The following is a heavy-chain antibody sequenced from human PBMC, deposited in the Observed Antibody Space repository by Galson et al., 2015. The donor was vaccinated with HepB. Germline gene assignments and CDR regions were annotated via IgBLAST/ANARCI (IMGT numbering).Heavy chain of an antibody. CDR1: GGTFSSYA. CDR2: VIPIFGTA. CDR3: ARGLTGTNIYYYYYYMDV. D-gene: IGHD1-7*01. Sequence: SVKVSCKASGGTFSSYAISWVRQAPGQGLEWMGGVIPIFGTANYAQKFQGRVTITADESTSTAYMELSSLRSEDTAVYYCARGLTGTNIYYYYYYMDVWGKGTTVTVSS. J-gene: IGHJ6*03. V-gene: IGHV1-69*13.